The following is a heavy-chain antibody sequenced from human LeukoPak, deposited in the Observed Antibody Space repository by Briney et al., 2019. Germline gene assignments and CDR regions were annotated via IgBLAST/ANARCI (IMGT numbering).Heavy chain of an antibody. CDR2: TYYRSTWYN. J-gene: IGHJ3*02. CDR3: ARDPFIDAFDI. V-gene: IGHV6-1*01. D-gene: IGHD2/OR15-2a*01. CDR1: GDSVSSNSVT. Sequence: SQTLSLTCAISGDSVSSNSVTWNWIRQSPSRGLEWLGRTYYRSTWYNDYAVSVKSRITINPDTSKNQFSLQLNSVTPEDTAVYYCARDPFIDAFDIWGQGTMVTVSS.